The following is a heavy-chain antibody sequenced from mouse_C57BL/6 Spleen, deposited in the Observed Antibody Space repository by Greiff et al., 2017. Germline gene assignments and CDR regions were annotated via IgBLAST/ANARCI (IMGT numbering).Heavy chain of an antibody. CDR1: GYTFTSYW. V-gene: IGHV1-64*01. Sequence: VKLQQPGAELVKPGASVKLSCKASGYTFTSYWMHWVKQRPGQGLEWIGMIHPKSGSTNYNEKFKSKATLTVDKSSSTAYMQLSRLTSEDSAVYYCARVWSTGPYFAYWGQGTLVTVSA. D-gene: IGHD1-1*01. CDR3: ARVWSTGPYFAY. CDR2: IHPKSGST. J-gene: IGHJ3*01.